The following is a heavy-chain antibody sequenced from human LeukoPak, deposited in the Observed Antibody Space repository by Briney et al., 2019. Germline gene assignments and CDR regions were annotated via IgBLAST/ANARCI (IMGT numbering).Heavy chain of an antibody. CDR3: ARGYSYGPGLDY. D-gene: IGHD5-18*01. Sequence: SVKVSRKASGGTFSSYAISWVRQAPGQGLEWMGRIIPIFGTANYAQKFQGRVTITTDESTSTAYMELSSLRSEDTAVYYCARGYSYGPGLDYWGQGTLVTVSS. CDR2: IIPIFGTA. J-gene: IGHJ4*02. V-gene: IGHV1-69*05. CDR1: GGTFSSYA.